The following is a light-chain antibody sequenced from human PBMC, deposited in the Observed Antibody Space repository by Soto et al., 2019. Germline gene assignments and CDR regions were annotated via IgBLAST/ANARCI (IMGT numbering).Light chain of an antibody. CDR3: CSYAGTSTPYV. CDR1: SSDVGSYNP. CDR2: EVS. V-gene: IGLV2-23*02. J-gene: IGLJ1*01. Sequence: QSALTQPASVSGSPGQSITISCTGTSSDVGSYNPVSWYQQHPGKAPKLMIYEVSKRPSGVSNCFSGSKSGNTASLTISGLQAEDEADYYCCSYAGTSTPYVFGTGTKVTVL.